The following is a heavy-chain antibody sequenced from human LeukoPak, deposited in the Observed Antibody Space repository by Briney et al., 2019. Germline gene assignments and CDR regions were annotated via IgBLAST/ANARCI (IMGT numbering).Heavy chain of an antibody. Sequence: GGSLRLSCAASGFTSSIYDMSWVRQAPGKGLEWVSSITNGGDNTYYADFVQGRFTIYRDNSKNSLHLQMSSLRAEDTAIYFCAKRDTSGLYYFDYWGQGTLVTVSS. J-gene: IGHJ4*02. CDR2: ITNGGDNT. CDR3: AKRDTSGLYYFDY. D-gene: IGHD3-10*01. CDR1: GFTSSIYD. V-gene: IGHV3-23*01.